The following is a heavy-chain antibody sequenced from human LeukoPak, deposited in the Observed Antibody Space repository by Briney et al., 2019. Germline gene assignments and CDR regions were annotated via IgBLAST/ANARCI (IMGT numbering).Heavy chain of an antibody. CDR3: ARGYSGSYGRFDY. V-gene: IGHV4-61*08. J-gene: IGHJ4*02. Sequence: PSETLSLTCTVSGGFISSGGYYWSWIRQYPGKGLEWIGYIYYSGSTSYNPSLKSRVTISVDTSKNQFSLKLSSVTAADTAVYYCARGYSGSYGRFDYWGQGTLVTVSS. CDR1: GGFISSGGYY. D-gene: IGHD1-26*01. CDR2: IYYSGST.